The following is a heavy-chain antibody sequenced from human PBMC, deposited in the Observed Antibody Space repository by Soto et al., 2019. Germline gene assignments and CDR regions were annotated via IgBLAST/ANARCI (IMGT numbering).Heavy chain of an antibody. J-gene: IGHJ4*02. CDR3: ARGGGPYVWFNEF. CDR1: GGLFSSFA. Sequence: SVKVSCKDSGGLFSSFAISWVRQAPGQGLEWVGGIIPVFGTTNYAEKFQDRVTITADESTNTAYMELSSLTSGDTAMYYCARGGGPYVWFNEFWGQGTLVTVSS. CDR2: IIPVFGTT. V-gene: IGHV1-69*13. D-gene: IGHD3-16*01.